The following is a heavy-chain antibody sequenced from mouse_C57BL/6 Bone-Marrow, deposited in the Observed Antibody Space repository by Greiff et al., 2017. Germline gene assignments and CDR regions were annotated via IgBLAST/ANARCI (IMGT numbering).Heavy chain of an antibody. Sequence: QVQLKESGPELVKPGASVKISCKASGYTFTDYYINWVKQRPGQGLEWIGWIFPGSGSTYYNEKFKGKATLTVDKSSSTAYMLLSSLTSEDSAVXFCAREGWLRRRPLFDYWGQGTTLTVSS. CDR2: IFPGSGST. CDR1: GYTFTDYY. CDR3: AREGWLRRRPLFDY. J-gene: IGHJ2*01. D-gene: IGHD2-2*01. V-gene: IGHV1-75*01.